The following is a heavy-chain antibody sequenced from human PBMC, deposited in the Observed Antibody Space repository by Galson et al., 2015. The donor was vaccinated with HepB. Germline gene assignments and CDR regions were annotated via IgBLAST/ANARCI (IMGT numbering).Heavy chain of an antibody. CDR1: GFTFSSYS. J-gene: IGHJ6*02. CDR3: ARELWGDIVVVPAAIARYYGMDV. D-gene: IGHD2-2*01. Sequence: SLRLSCAASGFTFSSYSMNWVRQAPGKGLEWVSSISSSSSYIYYADSVKGRFTISRDNAKNSLYLQMNSLRAEDTAVYYCARELWGDIVVVPAAIARYYGMDVWGQGTTVTVSS. CDR2: ISSSSSYI. V-gene: IGHV3-21*01.